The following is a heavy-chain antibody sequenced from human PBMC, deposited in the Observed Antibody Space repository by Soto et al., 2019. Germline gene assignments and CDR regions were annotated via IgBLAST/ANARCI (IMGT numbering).Heavy chain of an antibody. CDR3: ARNFYDTGNYYARIDY. V-gene: IGHV2-70*01. CDR1: GFSFSTSGMC. Sequence: SGPTLVNPTQTLRLTCTFSGFSFSTSGMCVSWIRQPPGKALEWLALIDWDDDKFYLTSLKTRLTISRDTSKNQVVLTMTNMDPLDTATYYCARNFYDTGNYYARIDYWGPGTLVTVSS. D-gene: IGHD3-10*01. CDR2: IDWDDDK. J-gene: IGHJ4*02.